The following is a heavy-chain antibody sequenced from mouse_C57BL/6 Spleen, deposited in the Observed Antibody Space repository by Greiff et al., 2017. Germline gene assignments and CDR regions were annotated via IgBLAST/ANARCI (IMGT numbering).Heavy chain of an antibody. CDR3: ASYYDYRFAY. D-gene: IGHD2-4*01. V-gene: IGHV1-69*01. Sequence: QVQLQQPGAELVMPGASVKLSCKASGYTFTSYWMHWVKQRPGQGLEWIGEIDPSDSYTNYNQKFKGKSTLTVDKSSSTAYMQLSSLTSEDSAVYYCASYYDYRFAYWGQGTLVTVSA. J-gene: IGHJ3*01. CDR2: IDPSDSYT. CDR1: GYTFTSYW.